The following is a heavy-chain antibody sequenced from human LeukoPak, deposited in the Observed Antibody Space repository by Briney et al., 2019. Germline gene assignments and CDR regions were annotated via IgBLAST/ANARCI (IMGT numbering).Heavy chain of an antibody. CDR2: ISAGGNLT. J-gene: IGHJ4*02. CDR1: GFPFRSYR. D-gene: IGHD1-26*01. Sequence: GGSLRLSCAASGFPFRSYRMSCVRQAPREGLEWVAEISAGGNLTNYTNSVKDRFIISRDSSKNMQYVQMNSLRAEDTAIYYCAIGLSSSATYFSYFDYWGQGTLVTVSS. CDR3: AIGLSSSATYFSYFDY. V-gene: IGHV3-23*01.